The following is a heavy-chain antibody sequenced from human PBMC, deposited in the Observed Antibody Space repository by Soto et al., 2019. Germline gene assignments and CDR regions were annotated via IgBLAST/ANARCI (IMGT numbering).Heavy chain of an antibody. D-gene: IGHD1-26*01. CDR2: MNPNSGNT. J-gene: IGHJ4*02. CDR3: ARPLSGSYAFDY. Sequence: QVQLVQSGAEVKKPGASVKVSCKASGYTFTSYDINWVRQAPGQGLEWMGWMNPNSGNTGYAQKFQGRVTMTKNTSISTAYMELSSLRSEDTAVYYCARPLSGSYAFDYWGQGTLVTVSS. V-gene: IGHV1-8*01. CDR1: GYTFTSYD.